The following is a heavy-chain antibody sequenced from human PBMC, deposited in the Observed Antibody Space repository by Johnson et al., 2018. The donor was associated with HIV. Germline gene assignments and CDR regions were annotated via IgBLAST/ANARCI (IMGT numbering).Heavy chain of an antibody. J-gene: IGHJ3*02. CDR1: GFTVSSNY. D-gene: IGHD2-15*01. CDR3: ARSKDCSGGSCPDGFDI. CDR2: IYSGDST. V-gene: IGHV3-66*01. Sequence: VQLVESGGGLVQPGGSLRLSCAASGFTVSSNYMSWVRQAPGKGLEWVSVIYSGDSTYYADSVKGRFTISRDNSKNSLYLQMNSLRAEDTAVYYCARSKDCSGGSCPDGFDIWGQGTMVIVSS.